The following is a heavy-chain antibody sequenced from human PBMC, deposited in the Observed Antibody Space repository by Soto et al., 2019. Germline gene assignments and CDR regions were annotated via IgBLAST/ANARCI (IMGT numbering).Heavy chain of an antibody. CDR2: IYHSGST. J-gene: IGHJ4*02. D-gene: IGHD1-26*01. V-gene: IGHV4-30-2*01. CDR1: GGSISSGGYS. CDR3: ARDSGSYGGFDY. Sequence: SETLSLTCAVSGGSISSGGYSWSWIRQPPGKGLEWIGYIYHSGSTYYNPSLKSRVTISVDRSKNQFSLKLSSVTAADTAVYYCARDSGSYGGFDYWGQGTLVTVSS.